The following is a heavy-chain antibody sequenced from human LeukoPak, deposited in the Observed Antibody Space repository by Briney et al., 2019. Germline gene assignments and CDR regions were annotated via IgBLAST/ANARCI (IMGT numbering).Heavy chain of an antibody. V-gene: IGHV3-21*01. Sequence: GGSLRLSCAASVFTFSSYSMNWVRQAPGKGLEWVSSISSSSSYIYYADSVKGRFTISRDNAKNSLYLQMNSLRAEDTAVYYCARDPGYYDSSGYLDYWGQGTLVTVSS. CDR3: ARDPGYYDSSGYLDY. CDR1: VFTFSSYS. D-gene: IGHD3-22*01. J-gene: IGHJ4*02. CDR2: ISSSSSYI.